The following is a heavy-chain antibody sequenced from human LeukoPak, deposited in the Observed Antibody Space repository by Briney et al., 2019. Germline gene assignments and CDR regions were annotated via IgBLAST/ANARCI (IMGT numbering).Heavy chain of an antibody. D-gene: IGHD4-11*01. J-gene: IGHJ4*02. CDR2: FDPEDGET. CDR1: GYTLTELS. V-gene: IGHV1-24*01. Sequence: ASVKVSCKVSGYTLTELSMHWVRQAPGKGLEWMGGFDPEDGETIYAQKFQGRVTMIEDTSTDTAYMELSSLRSEDTAVYYCATSPDYSNYPFDYWGQGTLVTVSS. CDR3: ATSPDYSNYPFDY.